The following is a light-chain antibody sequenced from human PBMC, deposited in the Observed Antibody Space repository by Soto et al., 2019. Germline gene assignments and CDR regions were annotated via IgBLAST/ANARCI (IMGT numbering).Light chain of an antibody. CDR1: QSVRSTF. J-gene: IGKJ2*01. V-gene: IGKV3-20*01. CDR2: GAY. CDR3: QRYHDSPMNP. Sequence: VLPQSPDTLSLSPGDRATLSCRASQSVRSTFLAWYQQKPRQAPRLLIYGAYNRAAGIPERLSGSASGTEFTLNISRLEPDDSAVYYCQRYHDSPMNPVGQGTKLQIK.